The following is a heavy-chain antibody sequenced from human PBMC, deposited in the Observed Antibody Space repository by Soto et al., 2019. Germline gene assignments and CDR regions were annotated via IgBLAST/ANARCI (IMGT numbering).Heavy chain of an antibody. V-gene: IGHV3-23*01. CDR3: AKARAKIAVAGTGSFDP. CDR2: ISGSGGST. D-gene: IGHD6-19*01. J-gene: IGHJ5*02. Sequence: GGSLRLSCAASGFTFSSYAMSWVRQAPGKGLEWVSAISGSGGSTYYADTVKDRFTISRDNSKNTLYLQMNSLRAEDTAVYYCAKARAKIAVAGTGSFDPWGQGTLVTVSS. CDR1: GFTFSSYA.